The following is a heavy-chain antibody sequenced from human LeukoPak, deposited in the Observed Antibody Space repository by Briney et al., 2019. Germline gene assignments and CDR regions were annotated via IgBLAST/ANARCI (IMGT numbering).Heavy chain of an antibody. CDR1: GGSISSGDYY. CDR3: ARGYGSSWYYYYGMDV. D-gene: IGHD6-13*01. Sequence: SETLSLTCTVSGGSISSGDYYWSWIRQPPGKGLEWIGYIYYSGSTYYNPSLKSRVTISVDTSKNQFSLKLSSVTAADTAVYYCARGYGSSWYYYYGMDVWGQGTTVTVSS. CDR2: IYYSGST. J-gene: IGHJ6*02. V-gene: IGHV4-30-4*01.